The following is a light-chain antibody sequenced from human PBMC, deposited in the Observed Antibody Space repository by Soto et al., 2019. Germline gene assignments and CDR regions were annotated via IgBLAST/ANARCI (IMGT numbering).Light chain of an antibody. Sequence: DIQMTQSPSSLSASVGDRVTITCRASQSISSYLNWYQQKPGKAPKLLIYAASSLQSGVPSRFSGSLSGTEFTLTISSLQPEDFATYYCQQSYSTPPYTFGQGTKLEIK. CDR2: AAS. CDR1: QSISSY. J-gene: IGKJ2*01. V-gene: IGKV1-39*01. CDR3: QQSYSTPPYT.